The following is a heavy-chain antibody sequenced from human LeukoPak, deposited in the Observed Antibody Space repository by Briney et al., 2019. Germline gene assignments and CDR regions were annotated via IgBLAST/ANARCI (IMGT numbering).Heavy chain of an antibody. CDR3: ARVFDS. CDR1: GGSVSTSEYY. Sequence: SETLSLTCTVSGGSVSTSEYYWGWIRQSPVKGLEWIGDVFYTGKTNYNPSLRGRATISIDTSKNQFSLKLTYVTAADSAVYYCARVFDSWGQGTLVTVSS. V-gene: IGHV4-39*07. J-gene: IGHJ4*02. CDR2: VFYTGKT.